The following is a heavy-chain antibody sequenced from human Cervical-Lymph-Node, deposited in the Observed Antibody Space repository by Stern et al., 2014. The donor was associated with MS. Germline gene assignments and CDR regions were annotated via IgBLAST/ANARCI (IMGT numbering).Heavy chain of an antibody. D-gene: IGHD5-18*01. CDR1: GFSLRTNGVA. CDR3: AHSPEGDTAMFDP. Sequence: QVTLKESVPTLVKPTETLRLTCTFSGFSLRTNGVAVGWIRQTPGKALEFLALIYWDGDKRYNPSLKRRLTITTDTSQSQVVLKMTNMDPVDTATYYCAHSPEGDTAMFDPWGQGTLVTVSS. V-gene: IGHV2-5*02. J-gene: IGHJ5*02. CDR2: IYWDGDK.